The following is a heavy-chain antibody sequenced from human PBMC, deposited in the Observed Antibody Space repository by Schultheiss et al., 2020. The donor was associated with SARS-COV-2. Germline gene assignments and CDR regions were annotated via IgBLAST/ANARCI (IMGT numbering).Heavy chain of an antibody. J-gene: IGHJ4*02. Sequence: SETLSLTCPVSGGSISSGGYYWSWIRQHPGKGLEWIGYIYYSGSTYYNPSLKSLVTISVDTSKNQFSLKLSSVTAADTAVYYCARGEGRIDGPSFDYWGQGTLVTISS. CDR3: ARGEGRIDGPSFDY. D-gene: IGHD2-15*01. CDR1: GGSISSGGYY. CDR2: IYYSGST. V-gene: IGHV4-31*01.